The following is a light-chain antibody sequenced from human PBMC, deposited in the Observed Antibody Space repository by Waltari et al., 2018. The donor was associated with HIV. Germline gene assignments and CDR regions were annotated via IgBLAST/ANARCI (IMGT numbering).Light chain of an antibody. CDR3: GTWDDSLNGWEV. CDR2: SNN. CDR1: SSHIGNDA. J-gene: IGLJ2*01. Sequence: QSVLTQPPSASGTPGQTVTISCSGSSSHIGNDAVNCYQQLPGTAPKLLIYSNNQRPAGVPDRFSGSKSGTSASLAISGLQSEDQADYYCGTWDDSLNGWEVFGGGTKLTVL. V-gene: IGLV1-44*01.